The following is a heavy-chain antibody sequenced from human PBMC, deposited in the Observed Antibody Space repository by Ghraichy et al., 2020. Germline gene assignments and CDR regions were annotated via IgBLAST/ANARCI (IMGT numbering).Heavy chain of an antibody. Sequence: GESLNISCRASGFPFNTAWMTWVRQAPGKGLEWVGRIKDKADGETTDYAIFAQGRFTISRDDSKSTVYLQMDNLRVEDAGVYYCTSARRLPTFDCWGQGTRVSVSS. CDR1: GFPFNTAW. CDR2: IKDKADGETT. V-gene: IGHV3-15*01. D-gene: IGHD2-15*01. CDR3: TSARRLPTFDC. J-gene: IGHJ4*02.